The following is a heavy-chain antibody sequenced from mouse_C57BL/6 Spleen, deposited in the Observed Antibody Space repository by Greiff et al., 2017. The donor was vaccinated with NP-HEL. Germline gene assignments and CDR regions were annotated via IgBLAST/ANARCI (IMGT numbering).Heavy chain of an antibody. CDR1: GYAFSSSW. CDR3: ARGWLLRGDY. J-gene: IGHJ2*01. V-gene: IGHV1-82*01. Sequence: VKLQESGPELVKPGASVKISCKASGYAFSSSWMNWVKQRPGKGLEWIGRIYPGDGDTNYNGKFKGKATLTADKSSSTAYMQLSSLTSEDSAVYFCARGWLLRGDYWGQGTTLTVSS. CDR2: IYPGDGDT. D-gene: IGHD2-3*01.